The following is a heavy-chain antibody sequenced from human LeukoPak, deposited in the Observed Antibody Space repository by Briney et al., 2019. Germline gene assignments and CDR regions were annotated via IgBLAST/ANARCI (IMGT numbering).Heavy chain of an antibody. CDR2: LRDSGGGT. V-gene: IGHV3-23*01. CDR1: GFTFRNYA. J-gene: IGHJ4*02. Sequence: GGSLRLSCVASGFTFRNYAMSWVRQTPGKGLEWVSALRDSGGGTYYADSVKGRFTISRDNSKNTLYLQMNSLRAEDTAVYYCAKRGLDYWGQGTLVTVSS. CDR3: AKRGLDY.